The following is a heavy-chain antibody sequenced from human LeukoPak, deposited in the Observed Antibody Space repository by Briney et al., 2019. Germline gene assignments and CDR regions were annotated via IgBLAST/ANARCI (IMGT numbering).Heavy chain of an antibody. D-gene: IGHD3-3*01. CDR3: ARAYYDFWRDYYYGMDV. J-gene: IGHJ6*02. CDR1: GGSISSGGYS. V-gene: IGHV4-30-2*01. Sequence: SETLSLTCAVSGGSISSGGYSWSWIRQPPGKGLEWIGYIYHSGSTYYNPSLKGRVTISVDRSKNQFFLKLSSVAAADTAVYYCARAYYDFWRDYYYGMDVWGQGTTVTVSS. CDR2: IYHSGST.